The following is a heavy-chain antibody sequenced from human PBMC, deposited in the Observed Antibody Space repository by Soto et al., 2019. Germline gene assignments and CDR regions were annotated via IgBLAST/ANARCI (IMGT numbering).Heavy chain of an antibody. J-gene: IGHJ4*02. D-gene: IGHD6-13*01. CDR2: ISYDGSNK. CDR1: GFTFSSYA. V-gene: IGHV3-30-3*01. Sequence: GGSLRLSCAASGFTFSSYAMHWVRQAPGKGLEWVAVISYDGSNKYYADSVKGRFTISRDNSKNTLYLQMNSLRAEDTAVYYCARELETPSSSWGQATLVTVSS. CDR3: ARELETPSSS.